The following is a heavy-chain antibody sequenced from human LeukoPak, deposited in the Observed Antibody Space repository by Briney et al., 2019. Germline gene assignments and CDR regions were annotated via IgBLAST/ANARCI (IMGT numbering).Heavy chain of an antibody. J-gene: IGHJ4*02. CDR1: GGSISSYY. D-gene: IGHD6-13*01. CDR3: ARGLAAAGPYYFDY. V-gene: IGHV4-4*07. CDR2: IYTSGST. Sequence: PSETLSLTCTVSGGSISSYYWSWIRQPAGKGLEWIGRIYTSGSTNYNPSLKSRVTISVDKSKNQFSLKLSSVTAAHTAVYYCARGLAAAGPYYFDYWGQGTLVTVSS.